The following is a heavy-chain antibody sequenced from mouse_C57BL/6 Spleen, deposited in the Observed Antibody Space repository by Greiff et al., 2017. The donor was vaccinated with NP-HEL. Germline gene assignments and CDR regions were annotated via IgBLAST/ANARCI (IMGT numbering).Heavy chain of an antibody. Sequence: QVQLQQPGAELVRPGSSVKLSCKASGYTFTSYWMHWVKQRPIQGLEWIGNIDPSDSETHYNQKFKDKATLTVDKSSSTAYMQLSSLTSEDSAVYYCARSPRRGAWFAYWGQGTLVTVSA. V-gene: IGHV1-52*01. CDR2: IDPSDSET. CDR3: ARSPRRGAWFAY. J-gene: IGHJ3*01. CDR1: GYTFTSYW.